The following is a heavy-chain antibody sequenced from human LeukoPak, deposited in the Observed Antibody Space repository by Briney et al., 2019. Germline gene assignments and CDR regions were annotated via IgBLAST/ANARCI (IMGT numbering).Heavy chain of an antibody. D-gene: IGHD3-22*01. CDR1: GYTFTSYV. CDR2: ICAYNGNT. J-gene: IGHJ6*02. Sequence: GASVNVSCKASGYTFTSYVISWVRQAPGQGLEWMGWICAYNGNTNYAQKLQGRVTMTTDTCTSTAYMELRSLRSDDTAVYYCAGGSGYYSDYYYYYGMDVWGQGTTVTVSS. V-gene: IGHV1-18*01. CDR3: AGGSGYYSDYYYYYGMDV.